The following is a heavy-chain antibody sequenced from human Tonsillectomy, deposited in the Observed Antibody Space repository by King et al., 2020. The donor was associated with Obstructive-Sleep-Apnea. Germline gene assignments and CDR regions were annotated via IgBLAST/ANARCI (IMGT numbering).Heavy chain of an antibody. D-gene: IGHD1-1*01. Sequence: QLVQSGAEVKKPGASVKVSCKASAYIFTGYYMHWVRQAPGQGLEWMGWINPNSGDTNYAQKFQGRVTMTRDTSISTAYMELSSLRSDDTAVYYCARVTWNGASSTRAAEGGRSTTGSRDTRVYCGGGRGGGGELLLLYYFDYWGQGTLVTVSS. V-gene: IGHV1-2*02. CDR3: ARVTWNGASSTRAAEGGRSTTGSRDTRVYCGGGRGGGGELLLLYYFDY. J-gene: IGHJ4*02. CDR1: AYIFTGYY. CDR2: INPNSGDT.